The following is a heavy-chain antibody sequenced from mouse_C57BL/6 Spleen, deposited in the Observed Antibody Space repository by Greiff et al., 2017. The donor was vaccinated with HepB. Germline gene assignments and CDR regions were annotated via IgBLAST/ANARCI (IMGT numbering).Heavy chain of an antibody. CDR2: ISSGGDYI. CDR3: TRDGGSSYGFDY. V-gene: IGHV5-9-1*02. D-gene: IGHD1-1*01. Sequence: EVKVVESGEGLVKPGGSLKLSCAASGFTFSSYAMSWVRQTPEKRLEWVAYISSGGDYIYYADTVKGRFTISRDNARNTLYLQMSSLKSEDTAMYYCTRDGGSSYGFDYWGQGTTLTVSS. J-gene: IGHJ2*01. CDR1: GFTFSSYA.